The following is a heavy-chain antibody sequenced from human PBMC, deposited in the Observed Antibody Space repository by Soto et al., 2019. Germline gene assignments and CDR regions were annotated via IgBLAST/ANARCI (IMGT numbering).Heavy chain of an antibody. CDR2: ISYDGSNK. V-gene: IGHV3-30-3*01. D-gene: IGHD2-2*01. CDR1: GFTFSSYA. J-gene: IGHJ4*02. Sequence: GSLRLTCAASGFTFSSYAMHWVRQAPGKGLEWVAVISYDGSNKYYADSVKGRFTISRDNSKNTLYLQMNSLRAEDTAVYYCARGPSSLTRFDYWGQGTLVTVSS. CDR3: ARGPSSLTRFDY.